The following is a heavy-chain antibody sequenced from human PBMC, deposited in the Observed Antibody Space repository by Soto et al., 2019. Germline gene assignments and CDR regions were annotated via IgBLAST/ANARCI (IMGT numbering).Heavy chain of an antibody. CDR1: GGSISDYY. CDR2: IYYSGST. Sequence: SETLSLTCTVSGGSISDYYWSWIRQPPGKGLEWIGYIYYSGSTNYNPSLKSRVTISVDTSKNQFSLKLSSVTAADTAVYYCAREGLDYDFWSGYYTGTCFDPWGQGTLVTVSS. CDR3: AREGLDYDFWSGYYTGTCFDP. D-gene: IGHD3-3*01. J-gene: IGHJ5*02. V-gene: IGHV4-59*01.